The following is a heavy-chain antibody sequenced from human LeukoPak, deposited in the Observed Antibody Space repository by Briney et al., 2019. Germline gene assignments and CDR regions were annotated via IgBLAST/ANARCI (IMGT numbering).Heavy chain of an antibody. J-gene: IGHJ5*02. CDR1: GGSFSGYY. CDR2: INHSGST. CDR3: ASLRWPRLGWFDP. Sequence: SETLSLTCAVYGGSFSGYYWSWVRQPPGKGLEWIGEINHSGSTNYNPSLKSRVTISVDTSKNQFSLKLSSVTAADTAVYYCASLRWPRLGWFDPWGQGTLVTVSS. D-gene: IGHD5-12*01. V-gene: IGHV4-34*01.